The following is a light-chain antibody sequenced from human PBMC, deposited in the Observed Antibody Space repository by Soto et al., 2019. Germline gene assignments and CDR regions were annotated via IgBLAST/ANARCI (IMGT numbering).Light chain of an antibody. Sequence: DIRMTQSPASLSASVGDRVTITCRASQTISNYLNWYQQKPGAAPKLLIYPASTLQSGVPSRFSGSGFGTDYTLTISSLQPADFAVYYCQQTFRTPHTFGQGTKVDIK. CDR2: PAS. CDR3: QQTFRTPHT. J-gene: IGKJ2*01. CDR1: QTISNY. V-gene: IGKV1-39*01.